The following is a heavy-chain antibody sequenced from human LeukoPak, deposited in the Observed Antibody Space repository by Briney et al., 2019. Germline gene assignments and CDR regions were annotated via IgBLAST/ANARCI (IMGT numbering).Heavy chain of an antibody. D-gene: IGHD6-13*01. Sequence: NPGESLKISCKGSGYSFTSYWISWVRQMPGKGLEWMGVIFPADSDTRYSPSFQGQVTISADKSISTAYLQWSSLKASDTAMYYCASVYSSTSWDYWGQGTLVTVSS. V-gene: IGHV5-51*01. CDR3: ASVYSSTSWDY. CDR2: IFPADSDT. J-gene: IGHJ4*02. CDR1: GYSFTSYW.